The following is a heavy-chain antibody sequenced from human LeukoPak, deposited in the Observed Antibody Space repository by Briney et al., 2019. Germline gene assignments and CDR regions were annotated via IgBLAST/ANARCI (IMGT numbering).Heavy chain of an antibody. D-gene: IGHD3-16*01. CDR3: GRAFPPLRTSSAGDL. CDR1: GFSFSDYD. Sequence: GGSLRLSCSASGFSFSDYDMNWVREAPGKGLEWVSAISGRSSHIYYGESVKGRFTISRDNAKNSLYLQMDSLGVEDTAVYYCGRAFPPLRTSSAGDLWGQGTLVIVSS. V-gene: IGHV3-21*01. CDR2: ISGRSSHI. J-gene: IGHJ1*01.